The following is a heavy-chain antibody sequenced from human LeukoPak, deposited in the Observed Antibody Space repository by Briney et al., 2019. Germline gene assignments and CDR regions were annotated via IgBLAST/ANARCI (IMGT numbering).Heavy chain of an antibody. Sequence: EASVKVSCKASGYTFTSYAMHWVRQAPGQRLEWMGWINAGNGNTKYSQKFQGRITITRDTSASTAYMELSSLRSEDTAVYYCARELISGDWTWDIWGQGTMVTVSS. CDR2: INAGNGNT. CDR3: ARELISGDWTWDI. D-gene: IGHD2-21*02. J-gene: IGHJ3*02. V-gene: IGHV1-3*01. CDR1: GYTFTSYA.